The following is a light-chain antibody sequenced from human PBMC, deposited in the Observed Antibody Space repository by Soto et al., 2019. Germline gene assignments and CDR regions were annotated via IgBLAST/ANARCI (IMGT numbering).Light chain of an antibody. J-gene: IGLJ1*01. CDR3: SSYTSSSTLGYV. V-gene: IGLV2-14*01. CDR1: SSDVGGYNY. Sequence: QSALTQPASVSGSPGQSITFSCTGTSSDVGGYNYVSWYQQHPGKAPKLMIYEVSNRPSGVSNRFSGSKSGNTASLTISGLQAEDEADYYCSSYTSSSTLGYVFGTGTKLTVL. CDR2: EVS.